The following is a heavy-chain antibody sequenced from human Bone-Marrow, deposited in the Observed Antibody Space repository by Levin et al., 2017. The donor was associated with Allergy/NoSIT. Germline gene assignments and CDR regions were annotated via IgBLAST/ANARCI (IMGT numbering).Heavy chain of an antibody. CDR1: GGSLSTTNW. CDR3: AGDPPITPVGVVINDSRYFHL. Sequence: SQTLSLTCVVSGGSLSTTNWWSWVRQPPGKGLEWIGEIYHGGTTNYSPSLKSRVTMAVDTFKNQFSLELTSGTAADTAVYYCAGDPPITPVGVVINDSRYFHLWGRGTLVTVSS. CDR2: IYHGGTT. V-gene: IGHV4-4*02. J-gene: IGHJ2*01. D-gene: IGHD3-3*01.